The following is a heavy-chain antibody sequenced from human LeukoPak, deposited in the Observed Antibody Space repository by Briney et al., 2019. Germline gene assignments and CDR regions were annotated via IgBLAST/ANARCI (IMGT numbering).Heavy chain of an antibody. D-gene: IGHD6-25*01. CDR1: GFTFSDYE. CDR2: ISDSGRTT. V-gene: IGHV3-48*03. CDR3: AGDRYSSGWPFDC. J-gene: IGHJ4*02. Sequence: GGSLRLSCAASGFTFSDYEMNWVRQAPGKGLEWVSYISDSGRTTYYADSVKGRFTISRDNAKRSLYLQMNSLRAEDTGLYYCAGDRYSSGWPFDCWGQGTLVTVSS.